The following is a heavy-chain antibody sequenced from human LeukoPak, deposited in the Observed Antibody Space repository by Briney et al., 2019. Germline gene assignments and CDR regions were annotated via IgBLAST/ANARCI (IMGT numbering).Heavy chain of an antibody. CDR1: GDSISTNHW. D-gene: IGHD6-19*01. J-gene: IGHJ4*02. CDR2: VYHSGST. Sequence: SGTLSLTCVVSGDSISTNHWWSWVRQPPGKGLEWIGEVYHSGSTNYNPSLKSRVTISVDTSKNQFSLKLSSVTAADTAVYYCARDYVGVAGTFDYWGQGTLVTVSS. V-gene: IGHV4-4*02. CDR3: ARDYVGVAGTFDY.